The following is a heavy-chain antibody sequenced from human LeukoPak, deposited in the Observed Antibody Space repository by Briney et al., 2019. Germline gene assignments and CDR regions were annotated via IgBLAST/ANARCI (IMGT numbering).Heavy chain of an antibody. J-gene: IGHJ4*02. Sequence: QPGGSLRLSCTASGFTFSGAWMTWVRQAPGKGLEWVANIREDGTEKNYVDSVQGRFTISRDNAKNSLFLQMNSLRVEDTALYYCTKSQVGALAYFDYWGQGTLVTVSS. CDR1: GFTFSGAW. CDR3: TKSQVGALAYFDY. CDR2: IREDGTEK. D-gene: IGHD1-26*01. V-gene: IGHV3-7*03.